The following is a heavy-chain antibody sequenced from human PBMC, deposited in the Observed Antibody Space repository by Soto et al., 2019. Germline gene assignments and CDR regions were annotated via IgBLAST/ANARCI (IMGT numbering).Heavy chain of an antibody. CDR1: GFTFSSYA. D-gene: IGHD5-18*01. CDR2: ISYDGSNK. Sequence: QVQLVESGGGVVQPGRSLRLSCAASGFTFSSYAMHWVRQAPGKGLEWVAVISYDGSNKYYADSVKGRFTISRDNSKNTLYLQMNSLRAEDTAVYYCARDSVGYRNYYYYYGMDVWGQGTTVTVSS. V-gene: IGHV3-30-3*01. CDR3: ARDSVGYRNYYYYYGMDV. J-gene: IGHJ6*02.